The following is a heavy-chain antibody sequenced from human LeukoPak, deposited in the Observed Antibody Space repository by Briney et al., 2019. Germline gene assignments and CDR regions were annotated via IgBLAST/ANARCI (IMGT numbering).Heavy chain of an antibody. CDR2: INAGNGNT. J-gene: IGHJ6*02. CDR1: GYTFTSYG. CDR3: ARLHPGIGYYYGVDV. Sequence: GASVKVSCKASGYTFTSYGVHWVRQAPGQRLEWMGWINAGNGNTDYSQKSQGRVTITRDTSASTAYMEPSSLRSEDTAVYYCARLHPGIGYYYGVDVWGQGTTVTVSS. V-gene: IGHV1-3*01. D-gene: IGHD3-10*01.